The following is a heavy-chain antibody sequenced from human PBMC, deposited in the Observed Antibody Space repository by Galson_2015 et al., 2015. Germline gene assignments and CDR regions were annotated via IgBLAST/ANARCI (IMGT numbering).Heavy chain of an antibody. CDR3: ARDRGYSYGYVSDY. J-gene: IGHJ4*02. D-gene: IGHD5-18*01. V-gene: IGHV1-69*04. CDR1: GGTFSSYT. Sequence: SVKVSCKASGGTFSSYTISWVRQAPGQGLEWMGRIIPILGIANYAQKFQGRVTITADKSTSTAYMELSSLRSEDTAVYYCARDRGYSYGYVSDYWGQGTLVTVSS. CDR2: IIPILGIA.